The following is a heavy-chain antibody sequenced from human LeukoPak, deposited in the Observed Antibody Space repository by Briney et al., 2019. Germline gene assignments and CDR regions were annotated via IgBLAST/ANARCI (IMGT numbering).Heavy chain of an antibody. CDR2: IGGSGGST. D-gene: IGHD3-10*01. Sequence: GGSLRLSCAASGFTFSSYAMSWVRQAPGKGLEWVSAIGGSGGSTYYADSVKGRFTISRDNSKNTLYLQMNSLRAEDTAVYYCAKALGSSRGNYYGMDVWGQGTTVTVSS. CDR1: GFTFSSYA. V-gene: IGHV3-23*01. J-gene: IGHJ6*02. CDR3: AKALGSSRGNYYGMDV.